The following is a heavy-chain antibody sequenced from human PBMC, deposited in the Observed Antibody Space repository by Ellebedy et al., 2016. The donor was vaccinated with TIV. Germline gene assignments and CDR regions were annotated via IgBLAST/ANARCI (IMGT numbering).Heavy chain of an antibody. CDR3: AKKIKVGPTSGFDY. V-gene: IGHV3-23*01. D-gene: IGHD1-26*01. CDR2: ISGSGGST. J-gene: IGHJ4*02. Sequence: PGGSLRLSCAASGFTFSSYVILWVRQVPGKGLEWVSTISGSGGSTYYEDSVKGRFTISRDNSKNTLYLQMNSLRAEDTAVYYCAKKIKVGPTSGFDYWGQGTPVTVSS. CDR1: GFTFSSYV.